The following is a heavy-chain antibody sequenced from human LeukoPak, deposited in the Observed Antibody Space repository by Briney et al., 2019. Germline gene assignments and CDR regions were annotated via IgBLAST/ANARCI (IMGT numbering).Heavy chain of an antibody. CDR3: AKDRSSTSCFDY. V-gene: IGHV3-7*03. Sequence: GGSLRLSCAASGFTFSTYWMSWVRQAPGKGLEWVANIKADGSEKYYVDSVKGRFTISRDNAKNSLYLEMNSLRAEDTAVYYCAKDRSSTSCFDYWGQGTLVTVSS. J-gene: IGHJ4*02. CDR1: GFTFSTYW. CDR2: IKADGSEK. D-gene: IGHD2-2*01.